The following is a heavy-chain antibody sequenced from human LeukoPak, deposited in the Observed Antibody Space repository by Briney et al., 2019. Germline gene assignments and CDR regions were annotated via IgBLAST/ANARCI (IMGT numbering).Heavy chain of an antibody. Sequence: PSETLSLTCSVSGYSISSGYYWGWIRQSPGKGLEWIGSIYHSGSTYYHPSLKSRVSISVDTSKNQFSLKLSSVTAADTAVYYCARDSWYYDSSGYYYLDYWGQGTLVTVSS. CDR3: ARDSWYYDSSGYYYLDY. CDR1: GYSISSGYY. V-gene: IGHV4-38-2*02. J-gene: IGHJ4*02. CDR2: IYHSGST. D-gene: IGHD3-22*01.